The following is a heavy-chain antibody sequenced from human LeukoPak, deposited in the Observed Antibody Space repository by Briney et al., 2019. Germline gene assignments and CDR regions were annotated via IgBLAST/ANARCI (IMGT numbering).Heavy chain of an antibody. V-gene: IGHV3-74*01. CDR3: ASMQLAYCGGDCYSRHDY. CDR2: INSDGSST. D-gene: IGHD2-21*02. CDR1: GFTFSSYW. Sequence: GGSLRLSCAASGFTFSSYWMHWVRQAPGKGLVWVSRINSDGSSTSYADSVKGRFTISRDNAKNTLYLQMNSLRAEDTAVYYCASMQLAYCGGDCYSRHDYWGQGTLVTVSS. J-gene: IGHJ4*02.